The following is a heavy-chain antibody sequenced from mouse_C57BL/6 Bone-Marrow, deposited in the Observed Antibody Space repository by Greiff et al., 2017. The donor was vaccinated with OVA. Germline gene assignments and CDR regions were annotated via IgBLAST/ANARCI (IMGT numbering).Heavy chain of an antibody. V-gene: IGHV5-9-1*02. CDR1: GFTFSSYA. CDR2: ISSGGDYI. Sequence: EVMLVESGEGLVKPGGSLKLSCAASGFTFSSYAMSWVRQTPEKRLEWVAYISSGGDYIYYADTVKGRFTISRDNARNTLYLQMSSLKSEDTAMYYCTRTHYYGSIYYAMDYWGQGTSVTVSS. CDR3: TRTHYYGSIYYAMDY. J-gene: IGHJ4*01. D-gene: IGHD1-1*01.